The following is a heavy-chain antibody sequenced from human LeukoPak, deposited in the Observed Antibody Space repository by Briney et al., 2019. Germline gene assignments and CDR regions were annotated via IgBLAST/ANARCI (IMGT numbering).Heavy chain of an antibody. CDR2: ITATSLHI. Sequence: GGSLRLSCAASGVTFSGYSMNWVRQAPGKGLEWVSAITATSLHIYYADSVKGRFTISRDNAKNSLYLQINSLRAEDTAVYYCAKDTAMVLAYWGQGTLVTVSS. CDR3: AKDTAMVLAY. D-gene: IGHD5-18*01. CDR1: GVTFSGYS. V-gene: IGHV3-21*01. J-gene: IGHJ4*02.